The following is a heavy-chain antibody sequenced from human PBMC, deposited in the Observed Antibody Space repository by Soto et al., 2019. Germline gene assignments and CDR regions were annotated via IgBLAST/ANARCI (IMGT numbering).Heavy chain of an antibody. CDR3: ATLSYSSGQYY. CDR2: IYYSGST. V-gene: IGHV4-59*01. J-gene: IGHJ4*02. CDR1: GVSISTYN. Sequence: QVQLQESGPGLVKPSETLSLTCTVSGVSISTYNWSWIRQPPGKGLEWIGYIYYSGSTNYNPSLKSRVTISIDTSKNQFSLKLSSVTAADTAVYYCATLSYSSGQYYWGQGILVTVSS. D-gene: IGHD3-22*01.